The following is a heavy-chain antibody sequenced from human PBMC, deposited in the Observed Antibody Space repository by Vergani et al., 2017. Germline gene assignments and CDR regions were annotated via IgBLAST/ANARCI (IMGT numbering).Heavy chain of an antibody. D-gene: IGHD1-26*01. CDR2: ISYDGSNK. CDR3: ASELRAGGRDY. CDR1: GFTFSSYA. V-gene: IGHV3-30-3*01. Sequence: QVLLVESGGGVVQPGRSLRLSCAASGFTFSSYAMHWVRQAPGKGLEWVAVISYDGSNKYYADSVKGRFTISRDNSKNTLYLQMNSLRAEDTAVYYCASELRAGGRDYWGQGTLVTVSS. J-gene: IGHJ4*02.